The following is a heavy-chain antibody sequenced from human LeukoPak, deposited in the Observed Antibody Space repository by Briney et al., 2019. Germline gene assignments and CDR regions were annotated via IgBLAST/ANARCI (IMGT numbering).Heavy chain of an antibody. D-gene: IGHD6-6*01. V-gene: IGHV4-31*03. Sequence: SETLSLTCTVSGGSISSGGYYWSWIRQHPGKGLEWIGYIYYSGSTYYNPSLKSRVTISVDTSKNQFSLKLSSVTAADTAVYYCARDWGLGAARFYWFDPWGQGTLVTVSS. CDR3: ARDWGLGAARFYWFDP. J-gene: IGHJ5*02. CDR1: GGSISSGGYY. CDR2: IYYSGST.